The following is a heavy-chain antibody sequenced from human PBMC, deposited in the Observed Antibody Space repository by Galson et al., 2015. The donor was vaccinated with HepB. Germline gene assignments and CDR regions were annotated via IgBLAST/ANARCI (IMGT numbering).Heavy chain of an antibody. CDR1: GGTFRSYA. J-gene: IGHJ5*02. CDR2: IIPIFGTA. Sequence: SVKVSCKASGGTFRSYAISWVRQAPGQGLEWMGGIIPIFGTANYAQTLQGRVTITADESTSTAYMELSSLRSEDTAVYYCARDCSSTSCYANWFDPWGQGSLFTVSS. V-gene: IGHV1-69*13. CDR3: ARDCSSTSCYANWFDP. D-gene: IGHD2-2*01.